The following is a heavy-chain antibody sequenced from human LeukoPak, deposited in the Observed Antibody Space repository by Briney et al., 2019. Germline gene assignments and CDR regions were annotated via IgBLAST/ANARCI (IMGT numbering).Heavy chain of an antibody. CDR1: GGTFSSYA. Sequence: ASVKVSCKASGGTFSSYAISWVRQAPGQGPEWMGGIIPIFGTANYAQKFQGRVTITADESTSTAYMELSSLRSEDTAVYYCARDLAAAVYTSTHPPFDPWGQGTLVTVSS. CDR3: ARDLAAAVYTSTHPPFDP. D-gene: IGHD6-13*01. V-gene: IGHV1-69*13. CDR2: IIPIFGTA. J-gene: IGHJ5*02.